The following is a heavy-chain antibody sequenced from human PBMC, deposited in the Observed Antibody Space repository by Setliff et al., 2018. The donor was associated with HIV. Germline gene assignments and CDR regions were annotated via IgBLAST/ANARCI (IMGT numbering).Heavy chain of an antibody. V-gene: IGHV3-15*01. D-gene: IGHD1-26*01. CDR3: TTRGTWDYRDYFDY. CDR1: GFTFSNAW. Sequence: GGSLRLSCAASGFTFSNAWMSWVRQAPGKGLEWVGRIKTTNDGGTTDYAAPVKGRFTISRDDSKKMLYLQMNSLKTEDTAVYYCTTRGTWDYRDYFDYWGQGTLVTVSS. J-gene: IGHJ4*02. CDR2: IKTTNDGGTT.